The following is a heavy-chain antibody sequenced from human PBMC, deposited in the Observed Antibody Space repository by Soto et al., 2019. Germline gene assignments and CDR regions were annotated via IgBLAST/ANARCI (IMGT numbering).Heavy chain of an antibody. CDR3: ARERRRTERTNYGMDV. CDR2: INHSVST. CDR1: GGSFSGYY. Sequence: ALTCAVYGGSFSGYYWSWIRQPPGKGLEWIGEINHSVSTNYNPSLKSRVTISVDTSTNQFSLKLSSVTAADTAVYYCARERRRTERTNYGMDVWGQGTMAT. J-gene: IGHJ6*02. V-gene: IGHV4-34*01.